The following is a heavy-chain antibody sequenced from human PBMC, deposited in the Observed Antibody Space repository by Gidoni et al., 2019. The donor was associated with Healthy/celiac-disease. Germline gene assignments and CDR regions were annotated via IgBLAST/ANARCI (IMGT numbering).Heavy chain of an antibody. CDR3: ARDRGGFGELLSYYYDGMDV. J-gene: IGHJ6*02. D-gene: IGHD3-10*01. CDR1: GFTFSSYG. CDR2: IWYDGSNK. Sequence: QVQLVESGGGVVQPGRSLRLSCAASGFTFSSYGMHWVRQAPGKGLEGVAVIWYDGSNKYYADSVKGRFTISRDNSKNTLYLQMNSLRAEDTAVYYCARDRGGFGELLSYYYDGMDVWGQGTTVTVSS. V-gene: IGHV3-33*01.